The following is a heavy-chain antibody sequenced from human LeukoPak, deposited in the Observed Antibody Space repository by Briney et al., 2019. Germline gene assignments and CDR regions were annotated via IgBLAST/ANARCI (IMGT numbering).Heavy chain of an antibody. V-gene: IGHV4-61*02. CDR3: ARDRLGGYDSTRGNWFDP. Sequence: SETLSLTCTVSGGSISSSSYYWSWIRQPAGKGLEWIGRIYTSGSTNYNPSLKSRVTISVDKSKNQFSLKLSSVTAADTAVYYCARDRLGGYDSTRGNWFDPWGQGTLVTVSS. CDR2: IYTSGST. CDR1: GGSISSSSYY. J-gene: IGHJ5*02. D-gene: IGHD5-12*01.